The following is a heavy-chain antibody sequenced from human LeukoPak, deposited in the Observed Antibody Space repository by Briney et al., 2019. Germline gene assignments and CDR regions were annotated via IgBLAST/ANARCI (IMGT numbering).Heavy chain of an antibody. Sequence: SGTLSLTCAVSNASISGRNWWNWVSQPPREGVEWIGEVSHSGSSNYNPSLKSRVTISVDKSTNQFSLTLSSVTVADTAVYYCASRPNITIFGVVITGDAFDIWGQGTMVTVSS. D-gene: IGHD3-3*01. CDR2: VSHSGSS. CDR1: NASISGRNW. V-gene: IGHV4-4*02. CDR3: ASRPNITIFGVVITGDAFDI. J-gene: IGHJ3*02.